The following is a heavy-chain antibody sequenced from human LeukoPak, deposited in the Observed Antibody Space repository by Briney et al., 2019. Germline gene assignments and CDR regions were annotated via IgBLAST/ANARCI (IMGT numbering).Heavy chain of an antibody. J-gene: IGHJ4*02. CDR3: TTRAIYGDYVSFDY. V-gene: IGHV3-15*01. CDR1: GFTFSNAW. D-gene: IGHD4-17*01. CDR2: IKSKTDGGTT. Sequence: GGSLRLSCAASGFTFSNAWMSWVRQAPGKGLEWVGRIKSKTDGGTTDYAAPVKGRFTISRDDSKNTLYLQMNSLKTEDTAVYYCTTRAIYGDYVSFDYWGQGTLVTVSS.